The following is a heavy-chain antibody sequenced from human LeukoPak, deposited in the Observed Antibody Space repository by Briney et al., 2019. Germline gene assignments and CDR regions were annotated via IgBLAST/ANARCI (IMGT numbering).Heavy chain of an antibody. CDR1: GFTFSSYS. CDR3: AREGHCYYMDV. J-gene: IGHJ6*03. CDR2: ISSSSSYI. V-gene: IGHV3-21*01. Sequence: GGSLRLSCAASGFTFSSYSMNWVRQAPGKGLEWVSSISSSSSYIYYADSVKGRFTISRDNAKNSLYLQMNSLRAEDTAGYYCAREGHCYYMDVWGKGTTVTVSS.